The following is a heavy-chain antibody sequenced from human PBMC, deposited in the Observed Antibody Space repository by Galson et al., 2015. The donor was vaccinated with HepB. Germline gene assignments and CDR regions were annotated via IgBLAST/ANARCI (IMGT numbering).Heavy chain of an antibody. CDR2: IIPILDIP. CDR3: ARKSAYCGGDCYKF. V-gene: IGHV1-69*04. CDR1: GGSFSSDA. D-gene: IGHD2-21*02. Sequence: SVKVSCKASGGSFSSDAISWGRQAPGQGLEWMGRIIPILDIPNYAQKFQGRVTITADKSTSTAYMELSSLRSEDTAVYYCARKSAYCGGDCYKFWGQGTLVTVSS. J-gene: IGHJ4*02.